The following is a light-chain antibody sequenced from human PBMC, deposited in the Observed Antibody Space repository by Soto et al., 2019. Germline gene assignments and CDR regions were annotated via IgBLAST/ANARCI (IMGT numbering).Light chain of an antibody. Sequence: EIVLTQSPGTLSLSPGERATLSCRASESVSSSYLAWYQQKPGQAPRLLIYGASSRATGIPDRFSGSGSGTDFTLNISRLEPEDFAVYYCHQYDSSPLTFGGGTKEEIK. CDR1: ESVSSSY. V-gene: IGKV3-20*01. CDR2: GAS. CDR3: HQYDSSPLT. J-gene: IGKJ4*01.